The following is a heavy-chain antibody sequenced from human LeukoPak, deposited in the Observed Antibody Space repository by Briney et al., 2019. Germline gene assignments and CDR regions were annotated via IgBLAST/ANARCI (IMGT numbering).Heavy chain of an antibody. Sequence: PGGSLRLSCAASGFTFSSYGMHWVRQAPGKGLEWVAVIWYDGSNKYYADSVKGRFTISRDNSKNTLYLQMNSLRAEDTAVYYCARESRYCSGGSCRYYFDYWGQGTLVTVSS. CDR3: ARESRYCSGGSCRYYFDY. J-gene: IGHJ4*02. CDR2: IWYDGSNK. V-gene: IGHV3-33*01. CDR1: GFTFSSYG. D-gene: IGHD2-15*01.